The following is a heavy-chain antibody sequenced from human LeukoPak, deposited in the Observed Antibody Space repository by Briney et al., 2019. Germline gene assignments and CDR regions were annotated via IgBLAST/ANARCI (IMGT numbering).Heavy chain of an antibody. CDR2: ISSSSSYI. J-gene: IGHJ4*02. V-gene: IGHV3-21*01. CDR1: GFTFSSYI. CDR3: ARADEWELPYDY. D-gene: IGHD1-26*01. Sequence: GGSLRLSCAASGFTFSSYIMNWVRQAPGKGLEWVSSISSSSSYIYYADSVKGRFTISRDNAKNSLYLQMNSLRAEDTAVYYXARADEWELPYDYWGQGTLVTVSS.